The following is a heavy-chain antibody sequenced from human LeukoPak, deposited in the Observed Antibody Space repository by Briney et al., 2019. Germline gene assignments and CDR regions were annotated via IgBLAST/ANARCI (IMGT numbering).Heavy chain of an antibody. CDR1: GGSISSGSYY. D-gene: IGHD2-8*01. Sequence: PSETLSLTCTVSGGSISSGSYYWSWIRQPPGKGLEWIGYIYNSGSAIYNPSLKSRVTTAADTSKNQFSLKLSSVTAADTAVYYCARGPGYCTNGICDSIDYWGQGTLVTVSS. J-gene: IGHJ4*02. CDR3: ARGPGYCTNGICDSIDY. V-gene: IGHV4-61*01. CDR2: IYNSGSA.